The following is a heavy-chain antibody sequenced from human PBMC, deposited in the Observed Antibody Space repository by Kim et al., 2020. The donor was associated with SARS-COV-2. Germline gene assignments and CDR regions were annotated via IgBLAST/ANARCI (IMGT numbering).Heavy chain of an antibody. CDR2: ISGSGGST. D-gene: IGHD6-19*01. J-gene: IGHJ6*02. Sequence: GGSLRLSCAASGFTFSSYAMSWVHQAPGKGLECVSAISGSGGSTYYADSVKGRFTISRDNSKNTLYLQMNSLRAEDTAVYYCAKDGIPVAGTFFVDYYYGMDVWGQGTTVTVSS. V-gene: IGHV3-23*01. CDR3: AKDGIPVAGTFFVDYYYGMDV. CDR1: GFTFSSYA.